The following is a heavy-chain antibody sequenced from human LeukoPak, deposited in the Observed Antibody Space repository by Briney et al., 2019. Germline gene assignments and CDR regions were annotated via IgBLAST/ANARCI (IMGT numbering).Heavy chain of an antibody. V-gene: IGHV1-2*02. CDR2: INPNSGGT. CDR1: GYTFTGYY. CDR3: ARAYCSSTSCYARFFY. J-gene: IGHJ4*02. D-gene: IGHD2-2*01. Sequence: ASVKVSCKASGYTFTGYYMHWVRQAPGQGLEWMGWINPNSGGTNYAQKFQGRVTMTRDTSISTAYMELSRLRSDDTAVYYCARAYCSSTSCYARFFYWGQGTLVTVSS.